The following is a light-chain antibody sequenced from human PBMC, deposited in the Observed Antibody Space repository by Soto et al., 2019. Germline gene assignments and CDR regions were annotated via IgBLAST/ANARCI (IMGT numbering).Light chain of an antibody. V-gene: IGLV3-1*01. Sequence: SSELTQPPSVSVSPGQTASITCSGDKLGDKYACWYQQKPGQSPVLVIYQDKKRPSGIPERFSGSNSGNTATLTISGTQAMDEADYYCQAWDSSTYVFGPGTKLTVL. CDR1: KLGDKY. CDR2: QDK. CDR3: QAWDSSTYV. J-gene: IGLJ1*01.